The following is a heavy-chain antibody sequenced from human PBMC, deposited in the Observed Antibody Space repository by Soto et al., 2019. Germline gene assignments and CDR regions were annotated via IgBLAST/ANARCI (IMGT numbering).Heavy chain of an antibody. CDR3: AKDPKDIVLGGYFDY. CDR2: ISYDGSNK. Sequence: GGSLRLSCAASGFTFSSYGMHWVRQAPGKGLEWVAVISYDGSNKYYANSVKGRFTISRDNSKNTLYLQMNSLRAEDTAVYYCAKDPKDIVLGGYFDYWGQGTLVTVSS. CDR1: GFTFSSYG. D-gene: IGHD2-8*01. V-gene: IGHV3-30*18. J-gene: IGHJ4*02.